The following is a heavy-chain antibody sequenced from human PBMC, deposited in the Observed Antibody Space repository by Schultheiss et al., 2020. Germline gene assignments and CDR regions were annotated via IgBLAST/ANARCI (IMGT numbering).Heavy chain of an antibody. D-gene: IGHD1-26*01. V-gene: IGHV3-30-3*01. CDR1: GFTFSSYA. CDR2: ISYDGSNK. CDR3: AEEGGTQWEQGGFDY. Sequence: GGSLRLSCAASGFTFSSYAMHWVRQAPGKGLEWVAVISYDGSNKYYADSVKGRFTISRDNSKNTLYLQMNSLRAEDTAVYYCAEEGGTQWEQGGFDYWGQGTLVTVSS. J-gene: IGHJ4*02.